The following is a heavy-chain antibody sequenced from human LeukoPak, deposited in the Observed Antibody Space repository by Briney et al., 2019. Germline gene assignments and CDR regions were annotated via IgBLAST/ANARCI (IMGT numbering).Heavy chain of an antibody. V-gene: IGHV1-46*01. CDR2: INPSGGST. D-gene: IGHD4-23*01. J-gene: IGHJ6*02. CDR3: ARDLLPYGGNSGYYYGMDV. CDR1: GYTFTSYY. Sequence: ASVKVSCKASGYTFTSYYMHWVRQAPGQGLEWMGIINPSGGSTSYAQKFQGRVTMTRDTSTSTVYMELSSLRSEDTAVYYCARDLLPYGGNSGYYYGMDVWGQGTTVTVSS.